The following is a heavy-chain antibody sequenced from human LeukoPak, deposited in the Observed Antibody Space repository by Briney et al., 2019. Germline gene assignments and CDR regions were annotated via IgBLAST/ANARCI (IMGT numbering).Heavy chain of an antibody. CDR3: ARGVPRVVAATRGAFDI. J-gene: IGHJ3*02. Sequence: SETLSLTCTVSGGSISSSSYYWGWIRQPPGKGLEWIGSIYYSGSTYYNPSLKSRVTISVDTSKNQFSLKLSSVTAADTAVYYCARGVPRVVAATRGAFDIWGQGTMVTVSS. D-gene: IGHD2-15*01. CDR1: GGSISSSSYY. CDR2: IYYSGST. V-gene: IGHV4-39*01.